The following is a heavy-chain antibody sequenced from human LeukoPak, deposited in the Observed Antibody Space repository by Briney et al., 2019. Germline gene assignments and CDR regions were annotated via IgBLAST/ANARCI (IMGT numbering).Heavy chain of an antibody. J-gene: IGHJ4*02. CDR3: AKDLSSSSPSLDY. CDR2: ISYDGSNK. D-gene: IGHD6-6*01. V-gene: IGHV3-30*18. Sequence: PGGSLRLSCAASGVTFSSYGMHWVRQAPGKGLEWVAVISYDGSNKYYADSVKGRFTISRDNSKNTLYLQMNSLRAEDTAVYYCAKDLSSSSPSLDYWGQGTLVTVSS. CDR1: GVTFSSYG.